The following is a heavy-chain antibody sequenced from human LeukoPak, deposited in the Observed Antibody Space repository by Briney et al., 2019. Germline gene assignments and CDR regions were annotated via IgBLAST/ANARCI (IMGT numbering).Heavy chain of an antibody. V-gene: IGHV1-2*02. Sequence: ASVEVSCKASGYTFTGYYMHWVRQAPGQGLEWMGWINPNSGGTNYAQKFQGSVTMTRDTSISTAYMELSRLRSDDTAVYYCARAYGDTATSYYYYYYMDVWGKGTTVTVSS. CDR3: ARAYGDTATSYYYYYYMDV. D-gene: IGHD5-18*01. CDR2: INPNSGGT. J-gene: IGHJ6*03. CDR1: GYTFTGYY.